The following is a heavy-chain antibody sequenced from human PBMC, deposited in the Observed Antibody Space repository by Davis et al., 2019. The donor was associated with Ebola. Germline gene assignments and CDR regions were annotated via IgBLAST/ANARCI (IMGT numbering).Heavy chain of an antibody. CDR2: ISSSGSTI. CDR1: GFTFSSYE. Sequence: GGSLRLSCAASGFTFSSYEMNWVRQAPGKGLEWVSYISSSGSTIYYADSVKGRFTISRDNAKNSLYLQMNSLRAEDTAVYYCAKADCSSNSCYSPDYWGQGTLVTVSS. CDR3: AKADCSSNSCYSPDY. V-gene: IGHV3-48*03. J-gene: IGHJ4*02. D-gene: IGHD2-2*01.